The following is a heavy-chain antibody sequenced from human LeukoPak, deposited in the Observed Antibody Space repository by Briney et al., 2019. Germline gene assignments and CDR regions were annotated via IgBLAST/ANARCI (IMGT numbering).Heavy chain of an antibody. CDR3: ARQYCSGGSCYLGAVFDY. CDR1: GYTFTSYG. D-gene: IGHD2-15*01. Sequence: GASVKVSCKASGYTFTSYGISWVRQAPGQGLEWMGWISAYNGNTNYAQKLQGRVTMTTDTSTSTAYMELRSLRSDDTAVYYCARQYCSGGSCYLGAVFDYWGQGTLVTVSS. V-gene: IGHV1-18*01. J-gene: IGHJ4*02. CDR2: ISAYNGNT.